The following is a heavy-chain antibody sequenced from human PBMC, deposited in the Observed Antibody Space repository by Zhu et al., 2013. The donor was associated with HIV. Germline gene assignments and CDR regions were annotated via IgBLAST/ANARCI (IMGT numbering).Heavy chain of an antibody. J-gene: IGHJ3*02. V-gene: IGHV1-69*02. D-gene: IGHD3-22*01. CDR1: GGTFSSYT. CDR2: IIPILGIA. Sequence: QVQLVQSGAEVKKPGSSVKVSCKASGGTFSSYTISWVRQAPGQGLEWMGRIIPILGIANYAQKFQGRVTITADKSTSTAYMELSSLRSEDTAVYYCASGITMIVAGRNDAFDIWGQGTMVTVSS. CDR3: ASGITMIVAGRNDAFDI.